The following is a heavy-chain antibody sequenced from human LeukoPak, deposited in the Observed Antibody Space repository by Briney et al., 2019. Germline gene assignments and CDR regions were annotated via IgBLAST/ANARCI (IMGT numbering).Heavy chain of an antibody. CDR2: INHSGST. Sequence: SETLSLTCAVYGGSFSGYYWSWIRQPPGKGLGWIGEINHSGSTNYNPSLKSRVTISVDTSKNQFSLKLSSVTAADTAVYYCARGGRGDYRNEYYFDYWGQGTLVTVSS. D-gene: IGHD4-11*01. CDR1: GGSFSGYY. V-gene: IGHV4-34*01. J-gene: IGHJ4*02. CDR3: ARGGRGDYRNEYYFDY.